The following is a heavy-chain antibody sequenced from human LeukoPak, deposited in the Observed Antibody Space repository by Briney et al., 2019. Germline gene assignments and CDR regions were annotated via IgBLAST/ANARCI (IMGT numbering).Heavy chain of an antibody. CDR3: AIVYYDSSGYYPTG. Sequence: SVKVSCKASGGTFSSYAISWVRQAPGQGLEWMGGIIPIFGTANYAQKFQGRVTITTDESTSTAYMELSSLGSEDTAVYYCAIVYYDSSGYYPTGWGQGTLVTVSS. J-gene: IGHJ4*02. CDR1: GGTFSSYA. D-gene: IGHD3-22*01. V-gene: IGHV1-69*05. CDR2: IIPIFGTA.